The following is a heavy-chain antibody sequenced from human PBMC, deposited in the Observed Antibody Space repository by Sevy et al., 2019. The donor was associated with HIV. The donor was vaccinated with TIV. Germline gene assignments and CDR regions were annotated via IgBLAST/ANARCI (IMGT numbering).Heavy chain of an antibody. CDR1: GGSISSYY. V-gene: IGHV4-59*01. D-gene: IGHD6-13*01. CDR2: IYYSGST. CDR3: ARERQLVLDY. J-gene: IGHJ4*02. Sequence: SETLSLTCTVSGGSISSYYWCWIRQPPGKGLEWIGYIYYSGSTNYNPSLKSRVTISVDTSKSQFSLKLSSVTAADTAVYYCARERQLVLDYWGQGTLVTVSS.